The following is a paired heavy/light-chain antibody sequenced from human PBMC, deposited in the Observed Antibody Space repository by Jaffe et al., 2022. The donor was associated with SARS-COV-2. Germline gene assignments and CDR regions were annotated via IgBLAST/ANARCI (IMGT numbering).Light chain of an antibody. V-gene: IGLV2-8*01. J-gene: IGLJ1*01. CDR3: SSYGTSNV. Sequence: QSVLTQPPSASGSPGQSVTFSCTGTSSDVGAYKYVSWYQQHPGKAPKLIIYEVTKRPSGVPNRFSGSKSGNTASLTVSGLQIEDEADYYCSSYGTSNVFGTGTRVTVL. CDR2: EVT. CDR1: SSDVGAYKY.
Heavy chain of an antibody. CDR1: GFNFRNSW. Sequence: EVQLVESGGGLVQPGGSLRLSCTVSGFNFRNSWMTWIRQAPGKGLEWLANINEDGSAKNYVDSVKGRFTISRDNAENSLFLQMSSLTAEDTAVYYCARDRAYNSFDYWGQGTLVTVSS. D-gene: IGHD1-1*01. V-gene: IGHV3-7*01. CDR3: ARDRAYNSFDY. J-gene: IGHJ4*02. CDR2: INEDGSAK.